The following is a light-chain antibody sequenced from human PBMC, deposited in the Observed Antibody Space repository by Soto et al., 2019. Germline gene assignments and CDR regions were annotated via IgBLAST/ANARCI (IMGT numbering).Light chain of an antibody. Sequence: AIQLTQSPSSLSASVGDRVTITCRASQGISSALVWYQQKPGKAPKLLIYDASSLESEVPSRFSGSGSGTDFTLTISSLQPEDFATYYCQQFNSYPLTFGGGTKVEIK. CDR3: QQFNSYPLT. J-gene: IGKJ4*01. CDR2: DAS. CDR1: QGISSA. V-gene: IGKV1-13*02.